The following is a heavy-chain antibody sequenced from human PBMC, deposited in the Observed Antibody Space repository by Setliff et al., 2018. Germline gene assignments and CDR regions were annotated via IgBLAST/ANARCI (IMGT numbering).Heavy chain of an antibody. V-gene: IGHV1-69*13. J-gene: IGHJ4*02. CDR1: GDTFRSYS. Sequence: SVKVSCKASGDTFRSYSISWVRQAPGQGLEWMGGIIPKLGSADYAQRFQDRVTINADESTRTVYMEPSRLRSQDTAIYYCARSPHYYDSSGYCYYFDFWGQGTPGTVSS. CDR3: ARSPHYYDSSGYCYYFDF. CDR2: IIPKLGSA. D-gene: IGHD3-22*01.